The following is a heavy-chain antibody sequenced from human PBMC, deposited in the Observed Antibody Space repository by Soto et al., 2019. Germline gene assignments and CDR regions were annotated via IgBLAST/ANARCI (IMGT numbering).Heavy chain of an antibody. CDR2: VYYSGCT. D-gene: IGHD3-9*01. V-gene: IGHV4-39*01. J-gene: IGHJ4*02. Sequence: SETLSLTCTVSGGSVSSSSYYWGWVRQPPGKGLEWIGSVYYSGCTYYNPSLESRVTISVDKSKNQFSLKLMSLSAADTAVYYCGRLEGLATISYYFDYWGQGPLVTVSS. CDR3: GRLEGLATISYYFDY. CDR1: GGSVSSSSYY.